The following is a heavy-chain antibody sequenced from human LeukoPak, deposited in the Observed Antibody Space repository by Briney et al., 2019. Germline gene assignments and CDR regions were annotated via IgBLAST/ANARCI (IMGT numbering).Heavy chain of an antibody. J-gene: IGHJ4*02. CDR1: GYTFTSYY. Sequence: ASVKVSCKASGYTFTSYYMHWVRQAPGQGLEWMGIINPSGGSTSYAQKFQSRVTMTRGTSISTAYMELSRLRSDDTAVYYCARADMSSGYTPNDYWGQGTLVTVSS. CDR3: ARADMSSGYTPNDY. V-gene: IGHV1-46*01. CDR2: INPSGGST. D-gene: IGHD3-22*01.